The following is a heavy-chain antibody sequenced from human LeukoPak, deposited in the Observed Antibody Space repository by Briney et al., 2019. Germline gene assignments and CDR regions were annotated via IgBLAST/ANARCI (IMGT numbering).Heavy chain of an antibody. V-gene: IGHV4-61*02. CDR3: ARDTCGGDCYPKINWFDP. J-gene: IGHJ5*02. D-gene: IGHD2-21*02. Sequence: PSQTLSLTCTVSGGSISSGSYYRSWIRQPAGKGLEWIGRIYTSGSTNYNPSLKSRVTISVDTSKNQFSLKLSSVTAADTAVYYCARDTCGGDCYPKINWFDPWGQGTLVTVSS. CDR2: IYTSGST. CDR1: GGSISSGSYY.